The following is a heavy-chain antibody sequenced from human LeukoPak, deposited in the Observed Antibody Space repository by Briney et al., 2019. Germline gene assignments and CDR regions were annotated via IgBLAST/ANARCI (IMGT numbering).Heavy chain of an antibody. CDR3: AREAVVQKNFDY. CDR1: GYTFTAYY. V-gene: IGHV1-2*02. D-gene: IGHD3-22*01. Sequence: GAPVEVSCKASGYTFTAYYMHWVRQAPGQGLEWMGWINPNSGGTNYAQKFQGRVTMTRDTSINTAYMELSRLRSDDTAVYYCAREAVVQKNFDYWGQGTLVTVSS. CDR2: INPNSGGT. J-gene: IGHJ4*02.